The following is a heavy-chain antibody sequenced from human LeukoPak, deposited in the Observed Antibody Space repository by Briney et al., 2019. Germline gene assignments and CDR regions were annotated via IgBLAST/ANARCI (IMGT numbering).Heavy chain of an antibody. CDR1: GYTFTSYD. CDR3: ARGHRRSALRFLERLLGDYYMDV. Sequence: ASVKVSCKASGYTFTSYDINWVRQATGQGLEWMGWMNPNSGNTGYAQKFQGRVTITRNTSISTAYMELSSLRSEDTAVYYCARGHRRSALRFLERLLGDYYMDVWGKGTTVTVSS. V-gene: IGHV1-8*03. D-gene: IGHD3-3*01. J-gene: IGHJ6*03. CDR2: MNPNSGNT.